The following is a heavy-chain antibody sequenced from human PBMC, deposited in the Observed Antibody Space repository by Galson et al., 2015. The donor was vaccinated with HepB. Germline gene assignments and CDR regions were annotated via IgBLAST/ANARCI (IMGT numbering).Heavy chain of an antibody. CDR3: ARVLRAYCGGDCSGMDV. CDR2: ISAYNGNT. CDR1: GYTFTTYG. Sequence: CKASGYTFTTYGISWVRQAPGQGLEWMGWISAYNGNTNYAQKLQGRVTMTTDTSTSTAYMELRSLRSDDTAVYYCARVLRAYCGGDCSGMDVWGQGTTVTVSS. D-gene: IGHD2-21*01. J-gene: IGHJ6*02. V-gene: IGHV1-18*01.